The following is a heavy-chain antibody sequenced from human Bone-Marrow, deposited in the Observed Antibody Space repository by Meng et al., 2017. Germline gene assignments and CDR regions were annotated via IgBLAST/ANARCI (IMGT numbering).Heavy chain of an antibody. Sequence: QLQLQESGPGQVKTPEALSLTCCVSGGSIGSGSYYWGWSRQLPGKGLGWIGYIYYTGTTYYNPSLKSRLTISVDTSKNQFSLNLTSVTAADTAVYYCARDTDFWSASNWFDPWGPGTLVTVSS. D-gene: IGHD3-3*01. CDR1: GGSIGSGSYY. V-gene: IGHV4-30-4*08. CDR3: ARDTDFWSASNWFDP. J-gene: IGHJ5*02. CDR2: IYYTGTT.